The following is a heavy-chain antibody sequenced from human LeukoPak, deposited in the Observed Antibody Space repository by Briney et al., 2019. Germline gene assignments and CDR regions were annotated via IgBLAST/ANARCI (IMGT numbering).Heavy chain of an antibody. Sequence: SETLSLTCTVSGGSISSYYWSWIRQPPGKGLEWIGYIYYSESTNYNPSLKSRVTISVDRSKNQFSLKLSSVTAADTAVYYCARGQWLAFDYWGQGTLVTVSS. D-gene: IGHD6-19*01. CDR3: ARGQWLAFDY. CDR1: GGSISSYY. CDR2: IYYSEST. J-gene: IGHJ4*02. V-gene: IGHV4-59*08.